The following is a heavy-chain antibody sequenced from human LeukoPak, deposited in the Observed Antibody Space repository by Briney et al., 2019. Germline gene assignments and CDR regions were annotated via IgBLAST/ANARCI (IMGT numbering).Heavy chain of an antibody. CDR1: VGTFSSYA. CDR2: IIPIFGTP. CDR3: ASEYSSPGFYFDY. D-gene: IGHD6-19*01. J-gene: IGHJ4*02. Sequence: ASVKVSCKASVGTFSSYAISWVRHAPGQGLEWMGGIIPIFGTPSYAQKFQGRVTITTDESTFTAYMELSSLRSEDTAVYYCASEYSSPGFYFDYWGQGTLVTVSS. V-gene: IGHV1-69*05.